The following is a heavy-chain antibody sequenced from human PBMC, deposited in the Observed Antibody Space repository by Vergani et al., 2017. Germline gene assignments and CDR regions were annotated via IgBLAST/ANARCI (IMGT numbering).Heavy chain of an antibody. J-gene: IGHJ4*02. V-gene: IGHV3-23*01. CDR1: GFTFSSYA. D-gene: IGHD3-22*01. CDR2: ISVSGGST. CDR3: AKPAAITAKIDDSSGYYHG. Sequence: EVQLLESGGGLVQPGGSLRLSCAASGFTFSSYAMSWVRQAPGKGLEWVSSISVSGGSTYYADSVKGRFTISRDNSKNTLYLQMNSLRAEDTAVYYCAKPAAITAKIDDSSGYYHGWGQGTLVTVSS.